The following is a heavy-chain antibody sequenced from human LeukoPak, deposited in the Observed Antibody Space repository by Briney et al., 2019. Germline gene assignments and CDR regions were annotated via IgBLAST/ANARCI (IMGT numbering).Heavy chain of an antibody. CDR2: ISGSGGST. J-gene: IGHJ4*02. CDR3: AKGKVVTGIDY. V-gene: IGHV3-23*01. CDR1: GFTFSNYV. D-gene: IGHD2-21*02. Sequence: RGSLRLSCAASGFTFSNYVMSWVRQAPGKGLEWVSSISGSGGSTYYADSVKGRFTISRDNSKNTLYLQMNSLRAEDTAVYYCAKGKVVTGIDYWGQGTLVTVSS.